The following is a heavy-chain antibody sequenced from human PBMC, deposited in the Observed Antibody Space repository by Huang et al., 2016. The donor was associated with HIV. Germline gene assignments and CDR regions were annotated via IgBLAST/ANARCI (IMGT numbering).Heavy chain of an antibody. CDR3: ARGSRQGKYYYGSGTAY. Sequence: EVELVESGGGLVQPGGSLRLSCAASGFTFSSYWMHWVRQVPGKGLVGVSQIKSDGSSTSYADSVKGRFTISRDNAKNTLYLQMNSLRAEDTAVYYCARGSRQGKYYYGSGTAYWGQGTLVTVSS. CDR1: GFTFSSYW. J-gene: IGHJ4*02. D-gene: IGHD3-10*01. V-gene: IGHV3-74*01. CDR2: IKSDGSST.